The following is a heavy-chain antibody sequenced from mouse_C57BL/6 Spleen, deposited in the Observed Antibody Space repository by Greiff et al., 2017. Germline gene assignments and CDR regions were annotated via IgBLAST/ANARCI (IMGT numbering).Heavy chain of an antibody. J-gene: IGHJ3*01. D-gene: IGHD4-1*01. CDR2: ISSGSSTI. Sequence: EVKLVESGGGLVKPGGSLKLSCAASGFTFSDYGMHWVRQDPEKGLEWVGYISSGSSTIYYADTVKGRFTISRDNAKNTLFLQMTSLRSEDTAMCYCARAGTDYWGQGTLVTVSA. CDR3: ARAGTDY. CDR1: GFTFSDYG. V-gene: IGHV5-17*01.